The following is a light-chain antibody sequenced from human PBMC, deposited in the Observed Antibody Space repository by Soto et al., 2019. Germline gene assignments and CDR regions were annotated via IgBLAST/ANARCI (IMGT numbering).Light chain of an antibody. CDR2: GAS. CDR3: QERNT. J-gene: IGKJ2*01. V-gene: IGKV3-20*01. Sequence: EIVLTQSPGTLSLSPGERATLSCRASQSVSSSYLDWYQQKPGQAPRLLIYGASSRATGIPDRCSGSGSGTDFTLTISRLEREDFAVYYCQERNTFSQGTKLEIK. CDR1: QSVSSSY.